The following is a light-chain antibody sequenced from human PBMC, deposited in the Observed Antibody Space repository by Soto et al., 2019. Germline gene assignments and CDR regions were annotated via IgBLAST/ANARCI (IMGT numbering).Light chain of an antibody. V-gene: IGKV1-8*01. CDR3: QQYYSYPRT. CDR1: QSISNH. CDR2: AAS. J-gene: IGKJ1*01. Sequence: AIQMTQSPSSLSASLEDRVIITWRASQSISNHLNWYQQKPGKAPKLLSFAASTLQSGVPSRVSGSGSGTDFTLTISCLKSEDFATYYCQQYYSYPRTFGQGTKVDIK.